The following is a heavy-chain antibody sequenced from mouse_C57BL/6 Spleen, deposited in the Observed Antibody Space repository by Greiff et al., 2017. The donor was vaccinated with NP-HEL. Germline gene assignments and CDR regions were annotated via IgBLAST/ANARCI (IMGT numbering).Heavy chain of an antibody. D-gene: IGHD2-1*01. CDR2: ISYDGSN. V-gene: IGHV3-6*01. Sequence: EVHLVESGPGLVKPSQSLSLTCSVTGYSITSGYYWNWIRQFPGNKLEWMGYISYDGSNNYNPSLKNRISITRDTSKNQFFLKLNSVTTEDTATYYCAREGFYYGNPWFAYWGQGTLVTVSA. CDR1: GYSITSGYY. CDR3: AREGFYYGNPWFAY. J-gene: IGHJ3*01.